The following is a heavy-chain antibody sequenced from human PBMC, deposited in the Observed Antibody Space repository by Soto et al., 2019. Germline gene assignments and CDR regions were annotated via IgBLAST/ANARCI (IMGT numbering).Heavy chain of an antibody. CDR2: INPSGDST. J-gene: IGHJ1*01. CDR1: GYTFTRYH. V-gene: IGHV1-46*01. Sequence: ASVKVSCKASGYTFTRYHIHWVRQAPGQGLEWMGIINPSGDSTSYAQKFQGRVTMTGDTSTSIVYLELSSLRSEDTAVYFCARVESYYNRSGDHPEYFQHWG. D-gene: IGHD3-22*01. CDR3: ARVESYYNRSGDHPEYFQH.